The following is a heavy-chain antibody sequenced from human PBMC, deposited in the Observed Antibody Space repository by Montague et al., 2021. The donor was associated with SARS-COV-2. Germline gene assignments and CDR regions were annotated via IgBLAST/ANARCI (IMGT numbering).Heavy chain of an antibody. CDR3: AGPDWLKH. CDR1: GDSINSGSYY. Sequence: TLSLTCTVSGDSINSGSYYWSWIRQPAGKGLEWIGRIYTSGRTNYNPSLRSRINMSLDTSKSRFSLNLTSVTAADTAVYYCAGPDWLKHWGQGATVTVSA. V-gene: IGHV4-61*02. CDR2: IYTSGRT. J-gene: IGHJ1*01. D-gene: IGHD3-9*01.